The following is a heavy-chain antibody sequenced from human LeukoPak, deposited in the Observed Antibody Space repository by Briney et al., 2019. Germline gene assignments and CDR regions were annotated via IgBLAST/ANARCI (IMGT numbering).Heavy chain of an antibody. V-gene: IGHV4-38-2*02. CDR1: RYSISSGYY. CDR2: IYHSGSA. D-gene: IGHD6-6*01. J-gene: IGHJ6*03. CDR3: ARDGPSIAAESELRGYYMDV. Sequence: SETLSLTCSVSRYSISSGYYWAWIRQPPGKGLEWIGSIYHSGSAYYNASLKSRVTISVDTSKNQFSLELPSVTAADTAVYYCARDGPSIAAESELRGYYMDVWGKGTTVTVSS.